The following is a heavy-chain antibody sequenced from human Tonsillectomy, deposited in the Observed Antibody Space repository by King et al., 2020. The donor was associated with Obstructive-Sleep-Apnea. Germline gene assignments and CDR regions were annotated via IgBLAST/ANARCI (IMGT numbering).Heavy chain of an antibody. J-gene: IGHJ2*01. V-gene: IGHV3-7*01. Sequence: VQLVESGGDLVQPGGSLRLSCAASGFTFNTYWMNWVRQAPGTGLEWVANINQDGRASSYVDSVKGRFTISRDNAKNSLYLQMNSLRAEDTAVYYCARIVFYSCGWYDWYFDLWGRGTLVTVSS. D-gene: IGHD6-19*01. CDR2: INQDGRAS. CDR3: ARIVFYSCGWYDWYFDL. CDR1: GFTFNTYW.